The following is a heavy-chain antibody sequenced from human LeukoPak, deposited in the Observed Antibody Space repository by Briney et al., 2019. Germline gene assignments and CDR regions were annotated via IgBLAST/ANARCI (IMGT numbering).Heavy chain of an antibody. CDR3: AKGSPGLTVAGTMDV. D-gene: IGHD6-19*01. CDR2: ISWNSGSI. J-gene: IGHJ6*02. V-gene: IGHV3-9*01. Sequence: GGSLRLSCAASGFTFDDYAMHWVRQAPGKGLEWVSGISWNSGSIGYADSVKGRFTISRDNAKNSLYLQMNSLRAEDTALYYCAKGSPGLTVAGTMDVWGQGTTVTVSS. CDR1: GFTFDDYA.